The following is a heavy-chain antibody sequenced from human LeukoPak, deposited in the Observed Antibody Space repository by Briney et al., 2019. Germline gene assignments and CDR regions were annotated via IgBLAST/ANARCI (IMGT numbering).Heavy chain of an antibody. D-gene: IGHD4-17*01. CDR1: GFSFSNAW. V-gene: IGHV3-15*01. CDR3: TTGTLTSDY. Sequence: GGSLRLSCTASGFSFSNAWVSWVRQAPGKGLEWVGRITSKADGGTRDYAVPVKGRFTISRDDSKNTLYLQMNSLKTEDTGIYYCTTGTLTSDYWGQGTLVTVSS. CDR2: ITSKADGGTR. J-gene: IGHJ4*02.